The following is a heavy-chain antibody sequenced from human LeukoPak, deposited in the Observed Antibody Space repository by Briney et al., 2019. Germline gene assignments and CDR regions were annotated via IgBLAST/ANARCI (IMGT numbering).Heavy chain of an antibody. CDR2: ISSGSSTI. CDR1: GFTFSSYS. CDR3: ARVGYGSSSDY. J-gene: IGHJ4*02. Sequence: GGSLRLSCAASGFTFSSYSMNWVRQAPGKGLEWVSYISSGSSTIYYADSVKGRFTISRDNAKNSLYLQMNSLRAEDTAVYYCARVGYGSSSDYWGQGTLVTVSS. D-gene: IGHD2-2*01. V-gene: IGHV3-48*01.